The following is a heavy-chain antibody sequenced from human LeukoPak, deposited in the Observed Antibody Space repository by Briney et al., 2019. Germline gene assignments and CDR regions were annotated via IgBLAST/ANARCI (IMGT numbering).Heavy chain of an antibody. J-gene: IGHJ4*02. CDR3: ARGGRDGYNNPLYYFDY. CDR1: GFTFDDYA. V-gene: IGHV3-9*01. CDR2: ISWNSGSI. Sequence: GRSLRLSCAASGFTFDDYAMHWVRQAPGKGLEWVSGISWNSGSIGYADSVKGRFTISRDNAKNSLYLQMNSLRAEDTAVYYCARGGRDGYNNPLYYFDYWGQGTLVTVSS. D-gene: IGHD5-24*01.